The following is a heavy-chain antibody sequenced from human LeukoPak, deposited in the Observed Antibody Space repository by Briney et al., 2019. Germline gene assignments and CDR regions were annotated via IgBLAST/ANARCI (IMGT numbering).Heavy chain of an antibody. CDR3: AREYSYGTEPTYFDY. CDR2: ISYDGSNK. J-gene: IGHJ4*02. D-gene: IGHD5-18*01. V-gene: IGHV3-30*04. CDR1: GFTFSTYA. Sequence: GGSLRLSCAASGFTFSTYAMHWVRQAPGKGLEWVAVISYDGSNKYYADSVKGRFTISRDNSKNTLYLQMNSLRAEDTAVYYCAREYSYGTEPTYFDYWGQGTLVTVSS.